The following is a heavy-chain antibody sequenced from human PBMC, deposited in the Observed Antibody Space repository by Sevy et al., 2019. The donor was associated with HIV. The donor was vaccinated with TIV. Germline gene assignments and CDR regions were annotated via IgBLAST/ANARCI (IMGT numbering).Heavy chain of an antibody. CDR3: ARQMHYYDSAGYYHWDY. D-gene: IGHD3-22*01. J-gene: IGHJ4*02. CDR1: GGSISSSNYY. Sequence: SETLSLTCTVSGGSISSSNYYWGWIRQLPGKGLEWIANIYYTGSTYYNPSLKSRVTIFADTSKNQFSLKLSSVTAADTAVYYCARQMHYYDSAGYYHWDYWGQGTLVTVSS. CDR2: IYYTGST. V-gene: IGHV4-39*01.